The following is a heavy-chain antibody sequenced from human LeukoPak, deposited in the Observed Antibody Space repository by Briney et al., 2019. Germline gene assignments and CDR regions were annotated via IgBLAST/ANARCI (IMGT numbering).Heavy chain of an antibody. Sequence: GASVKVSCKASGYRFTSSDINWVRQAPGQGLEWMGWINPDSGDTGYAEKFQDRLTIAGDTSITTAYMELTNLKSEDTAVYYCTRAWYLWGQGTLVTVSS. D-gene: IGHD2-15*01. CDR3: TRAWYL. CDR1: GYRFTSSD. CDR2: INPDSGDT. V-gene: IGHV1-8*03. J-gene: IGHJ5*02.